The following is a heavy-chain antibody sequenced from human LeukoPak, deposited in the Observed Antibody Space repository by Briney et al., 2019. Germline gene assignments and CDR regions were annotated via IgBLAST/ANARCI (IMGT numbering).Heavy chain of an antibody. Sequence: GGSLRLSCAASGFTFSSYAMSWVRQAPGKGLEWVSAISGSGGNTYYADSVKGRFTISRDNSKNTLYLQMNSLRAEDTAVYYCAKGTPRHYTVMVATDYWGQGTLVTVSS. CDR3: AKGTPRHYTVMVATDY. J-gene: IGHJ4*02. CDR1: GFTFSSYA. V-gene: IGHV3-23*01. D-gene: IGHD5-12*01. CDR2: ISGSGGNT.